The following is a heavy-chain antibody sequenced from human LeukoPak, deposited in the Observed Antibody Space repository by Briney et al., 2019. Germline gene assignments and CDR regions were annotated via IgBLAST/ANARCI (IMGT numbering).Heavy chain of an antibody. D-gene: IGHD2-2*01. V-gene: IGHV3-21*01. CDR1: GFTFSSYS. CDR2: ISSSSSYI. CDR3: ALYCSSTSCYQIDY. J-gene: IGHJ4*02. Sequence: PGGSLRLSCAASGFTFSSYSMNWVRQAPGKGLEWVSSISSSSSYIYYADSVKGRFTISRDNAKNSLYLQMNSLRAEDTAVYYCALYCSSTSCYQIDYWGQGTLVTVPS.